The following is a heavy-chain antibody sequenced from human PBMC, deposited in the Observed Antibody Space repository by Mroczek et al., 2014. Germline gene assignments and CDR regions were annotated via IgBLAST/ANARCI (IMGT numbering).Heavy chain of an antibody. CDR3: ARDGCSSTSCYDIDAFDI. V-gene: IGHV3-33*01. D-gene: IGHD2-2*01. Sequence: VQLVEVWGRRGPAWEVPETLRVQRLDSTFSSYGMHWVRQAPGKGWSGWQLYGMMEVINTYADSVKGRFTISRDNSKNTLYLQMNSLRAEDTAVYYCARDGCSSTSCYDIDAFDIWGQGTMVTVSS. CDR1: DSTFSSYG. J-gene: IGHJ3*02. CDR2: YGMMEVI.